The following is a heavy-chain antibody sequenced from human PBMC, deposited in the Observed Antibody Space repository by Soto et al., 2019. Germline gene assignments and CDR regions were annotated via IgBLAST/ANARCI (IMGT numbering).Heavy chain of an antibody. J-gene: IGHJ4*02. CDR1: GYTFIDYY. Sequence: QVRLVQSGAEVREPGASLKVSCQASGYTFIDYYIHWVRQVPGQGLQWMGWINPNGGGTKYVENFEGRVTMSGDTSISTAYLEVSGLRSHDTAIYFCASRHGYSSDWFFDYWGQGTLITVSS. CDR2: INPNGGGT. CDR3: ASRHGYSSDWFFDY. D-gene: IGHD6-25*01. V-gene: IGHV1-2*02.